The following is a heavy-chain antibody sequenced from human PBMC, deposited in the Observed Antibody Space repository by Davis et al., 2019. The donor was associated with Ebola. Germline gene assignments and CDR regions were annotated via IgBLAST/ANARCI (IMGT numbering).Heavy chain of an antibody. Sequence: SVKVSCKASRYTFTSYVITWLRQAPGQGLEWMGWINPHNGNTHYAQNVQGRVTMTTDTSTSTAYMKVGSLRSDDTAVYYCAGGHNTLPWLGESLDGMDVWGKGTTVTVSS. CDR3: AGGHNTLPWLGESLDGMDV. CDR1: RYTFTSYV. CDR2: INPHNGNT. J-gene: IGHJ6*04. V-gene: IGHV1-18*04. D-gene: IGHD3-16*01.